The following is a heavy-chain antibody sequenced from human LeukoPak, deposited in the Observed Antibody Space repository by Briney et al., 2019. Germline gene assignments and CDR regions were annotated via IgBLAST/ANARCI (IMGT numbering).Heavy chain of an antibody. J-gene: IGHJ3*01. D-gene: IGHD2-2*01. CDR3: ARDHVKLGSSFHPFNAFDV. Sequence: ASVKVSCKASGYTFTSYAMNWVRQAPGQGLEWMGWINTNTGNPTYAQGFTGRFVFSLDTSVSTAYLQISSLKAEDTAVYYCARDHVKLGSSFHPFNAFDVWGQGTLVTVSS. CDR1: GYTFTSYA. CDR2: INTNTGNP. V-gene: IGHV7-4-1*02.